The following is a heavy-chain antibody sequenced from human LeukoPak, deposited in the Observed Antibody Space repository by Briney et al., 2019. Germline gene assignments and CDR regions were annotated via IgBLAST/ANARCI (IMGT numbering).Heavy chain of an antibody. CDR3: AGTVVGATTAAFDI. J-gene: IGHJ3*02. Sequence: GGSLRLSCAASGFTFSWYTMNWVRQAPGKGLEWVSIISSSSSYIYYADSVKGRFTISRDNAKNSLYLQMNSLRAEDTAVYYCAGTVVGATTAAFDIWGQGTMVTVSS. CDR1: GFTFSWYT. V-gene: IGHV3-21*01. CDR2: ISSSSSYI. D-gene: IGHD1-26*01.